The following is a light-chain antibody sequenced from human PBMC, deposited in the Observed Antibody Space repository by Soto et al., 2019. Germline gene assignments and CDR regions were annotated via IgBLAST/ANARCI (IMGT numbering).Light chain of an antibody. V-gene: IGLV2-14*01. CDR2: EVT. Sequence: QSVLAQPASVSGSPGQSITISCTGTSRDIGNYNYVSWYQHHPGKAPKLMIYEVTSRPSGVSDRFSGSKSGMTASLTISGLQPEDEADYFCKSYAGSNTYVFGSGTKVTVL. CDR3: KSYAGSNTYV. J-gene: IGLJ1*01. CDR1: SRDIGNYNY.